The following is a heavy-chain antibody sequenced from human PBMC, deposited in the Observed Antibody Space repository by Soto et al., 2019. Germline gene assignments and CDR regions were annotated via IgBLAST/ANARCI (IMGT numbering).Heavy chain of an antibody. CDR3: VRVMQSGYCSGGSCAPYYYYYYGIDV. CDR2: ISSSSSYT. V-gene: IGHV3-11*06. CDR1: GFTFSDYY. D-gene: IGHD2-15*01. J-gene: IGHJ6*02. Sequence: QVQLVESGGGLVKPGGSLRLSCAASGFTFSDYYMSWIRQAPGKGLEWVSYISSSSSYTNYADSVKGRFTISRDNAKNSLYLPMISLRAAETGVYYCVRVMQSGYCSGGSCAPYYYYYYGIDVWGQGTTVTVSS.